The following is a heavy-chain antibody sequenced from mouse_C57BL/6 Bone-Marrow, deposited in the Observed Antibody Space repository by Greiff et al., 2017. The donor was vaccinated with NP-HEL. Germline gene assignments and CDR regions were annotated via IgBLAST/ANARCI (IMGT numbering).Heavy chain of an antibody. J-gene: IGHJ2*01. CDR1: GYTFTSYW. Sequence: VQLQQPGAELVKPGASVKLSCKASGYTFTSYWMQWVKQRPGQGLEWIGEIDPSDSYTNYNQKFKGKATLTVDTSSSTAYMQLSSLTSEDSAVYYCARGGSPKSYFDYWGQGTTLTVSS. CDR2: IDPSDSYT. V-gene: IGHV1-50*01. CDR3: ARGGSPKSYFDY.